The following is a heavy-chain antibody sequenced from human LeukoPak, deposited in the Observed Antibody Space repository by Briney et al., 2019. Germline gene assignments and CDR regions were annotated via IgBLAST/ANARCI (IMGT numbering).Heavy chain of an antibody. Sequence: SQTLSPTCSVAGHSIGSETYHWGWIRQPPGKGLQCIGSIFYAGSTYYNPSLRSRVSISVTTSKDQFSLKLYPVTAADTAVYYCARSGWPMGGFDPWGQGILVTVSS. CDR2: IFYAGST. J-gene: IGHJ5*02. CDR3: ARSGWPMGGFDP. V-gene: IGHV4-39*01. CDR1: GHSIGSETYH. D-gene: IGHD3-10*01.